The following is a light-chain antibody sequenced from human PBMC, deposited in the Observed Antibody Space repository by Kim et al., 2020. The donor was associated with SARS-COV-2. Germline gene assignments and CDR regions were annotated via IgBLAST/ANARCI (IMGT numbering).Light chain of an antibody. J-gene: IGKJ4*01. CDR2: DAT. Sequence: EIVLTQSPATLSLSPGERATLSCGASQSVSSSYLCWHQQKPDPPPMLLIYDATSRATGIPGLFSGSGSGTVFTLTISRLEPEDFAVYYCQQSSSSLTFGGGTKVDIK. V-gene: IGKV3D-20*01. CDR3: QQSSSSLT. CDR1: QSVSSSY.